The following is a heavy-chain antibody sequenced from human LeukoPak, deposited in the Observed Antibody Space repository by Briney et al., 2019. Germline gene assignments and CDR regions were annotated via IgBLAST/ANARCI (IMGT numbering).Heavy chain of an antibody. J-gene: IGHJ3*02. CDR1: GGSISSYY. CDR2: IYYSGST. CDR3: ARDSWYYYDSSGYIDAFDI. Sequence: SETLSLTCTVSGGSISSYYWSRIRQPPGKGLEWIGYIYYSGSTNYNPSLKSRVTISVDTSKNQFSLKLSSVTAADTAVYYCARDSWYYYDSSGYIDAFDIWGQGTMVTVSS. D-gene: IGHD3-22*01. V-gene: IGHV4-59*01.